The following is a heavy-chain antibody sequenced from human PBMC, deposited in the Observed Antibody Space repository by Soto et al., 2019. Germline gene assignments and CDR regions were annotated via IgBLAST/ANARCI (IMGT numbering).Heavy chain of an antibody. J-gene: IGHJ6*04. CDR1: GYTNTSYD. V-gene: IGHV1-8*01. CDR3: GKKRHGSSGNYYYYSGMDV. Sequence: ASVKVSCKASGYTNTSYDINWVRQATGQGLEWMGWMSPNSGNTGYAQKFQGRVTMTRNTSISTAYMELSSLRSEDTAVYYCGKKRHGSSGNYYYYSGMDVWGKGPTVTVSP. D-gene: IGHD6-25*01. CDR2: MSPNSGNT.